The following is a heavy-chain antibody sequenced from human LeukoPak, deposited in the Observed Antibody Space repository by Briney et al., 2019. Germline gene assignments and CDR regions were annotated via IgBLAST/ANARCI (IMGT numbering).Heavy chain of an antibody. CDR2: ISSSSSYI. Sequence: GGSLRLSCAASGFTFSSYSMNWVRQAPGKGLEWVSSISSSSSYIYYADSVKGRFTISRDNAKNSLYLQMNSLRAEDTAVYYCARHRNYDFWSGTTRDAFDIWGQGTMVTVSS. V-gene: IGHV3-21*01. CDR3: ARHRNYDFWSGTTRDAFDI. CDR1: GFTFSSYS. D-gene: IGHD3-3*01. J-gene: IGHJ3*02.